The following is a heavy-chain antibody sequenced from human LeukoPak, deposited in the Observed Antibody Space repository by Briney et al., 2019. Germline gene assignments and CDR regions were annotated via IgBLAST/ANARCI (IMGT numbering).Heavy chain of an antibody. J-gene: IGHJ6*02. CDR3: ASGTAANGMDV. D-gene: IGHD1-1*01. V-gene: IGHV6-1*01. CDR2: TYYRSKWHN. Sequence: SQTLSLTCAISGDSVSSSSGAWNWIRQSPSRGLEWLGRTYYRSKWHNEYAVSLRSRITINPDTSKNQFSLRLNSVSPEDTAVYYCASGTAANGMDVWGQGTTVTVSS. CDR1: GDSVSSSSGA.